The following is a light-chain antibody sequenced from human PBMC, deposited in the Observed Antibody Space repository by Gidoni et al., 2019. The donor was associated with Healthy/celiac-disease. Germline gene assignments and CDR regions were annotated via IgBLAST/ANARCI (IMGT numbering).Light chain of an antibody. CDR2: AAS. CDR3: QQGYSTRT. V-gene: IGKV1-39*01. Sequence: DIQMTPSPSSLSASVGDRVTITCRASQSISSYLNWYQQKPGKAPKLLIDAASSLQSGVPSRFSGSGSGTDFTITISRLQPEDFANYYWQQGYSTRTFGQGTKVEIK. CDR1: QSISSY. J-gene: IGKJ1*01.